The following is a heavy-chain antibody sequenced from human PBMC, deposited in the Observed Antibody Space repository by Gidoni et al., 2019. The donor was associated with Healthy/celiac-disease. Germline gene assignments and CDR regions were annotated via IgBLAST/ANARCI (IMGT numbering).Heavy chain of an antibody. Sequence: QVQLVESGGGVVQPGRSLRLSCAASGFTFSSYGMHWVRQAPGKGLEWVAVIWYDGSNKYYADSVKGRFTISRDNSKNTLYLQMNSLRAEDTAVYYCARDYPFYDSSGYPDAFDIWGQGTMVTVSS. CDR2: IWYDGSNK. V-gene: IGHV3-33*01. CDR1: GFTFSSYG. CDR3: ARDYPFYDSSGYPDAFDI. J-gene: IGHJ3*02. D-gene: IGHD3-22*01.